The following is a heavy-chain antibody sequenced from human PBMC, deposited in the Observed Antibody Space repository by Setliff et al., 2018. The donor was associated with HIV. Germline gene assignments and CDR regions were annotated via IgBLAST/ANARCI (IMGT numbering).Heavy chain of an antibody. V-gene: IGHV1-2*02. Sequence: GASVKVSCKSSGYTFSDHYIHWVRQAPGHRPEWVGWINPQTGGTNFAQKFQGRITMTSDTSVNTVFIELSRLKSDDTALYYCARDLRNSNTLFGVLNFVFDLWGQGTLVTVSS. CDR3: ARDLRNSNTLFGVLNFVFDL. CDR1: GYTFSDHY. D-gene: IGHD3-3*01. J-gene: IGHJ4*02. CDR2: INPQTGGT.